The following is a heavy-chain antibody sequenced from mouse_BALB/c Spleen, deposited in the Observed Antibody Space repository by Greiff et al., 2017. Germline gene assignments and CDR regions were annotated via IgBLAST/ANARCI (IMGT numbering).Heavy chain of an antibody. CDR2: IRNKANGYTT. CDR1: GFTFTDYY. J-gene: IGHJ3*01. CDR3: ASGDYRYDGFAY. D-gene: IGHD2-14*01. Sequence: EVHLVESGGGLVQPGGSLRLSCATSGFTFTDYYMSWVRQPPGKALEWLGFIRNKANGYTTEYSASVKGRFTISRDNSQSILYLQMNTLRAEDSATYYCASGDYRYDGFAYWGQGTLVTVSA. V-gene: IGHV7-3*02.